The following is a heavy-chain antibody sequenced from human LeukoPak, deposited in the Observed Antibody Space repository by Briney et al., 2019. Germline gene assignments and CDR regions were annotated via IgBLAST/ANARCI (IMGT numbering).Heavy chain of an antibody. CDR3: ARAASFYSNYEYYYYYYMDV. CDR2: IYYSGST. J-gene: IGHJ6*03. CDR1: GGSISSYY. D-gene: IGHD4-11*01. Sequence: SETLSLTCTVSGGSISSYYWSWIRQPPGKGLGWIGYIYYSGSTNYNPSLKSRVTISVDTSKNQFSLKLSSVTAADTAVYYCARAASFYSNYEYYYYYYMDVWGKGTTVTVSS. V-gene: IGHV4-59*01.